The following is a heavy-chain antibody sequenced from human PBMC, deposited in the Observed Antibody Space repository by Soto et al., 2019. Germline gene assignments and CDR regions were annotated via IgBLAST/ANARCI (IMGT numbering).Heavy chain of an antibody. CDR1: GFTFDSFA. D-gene: IGHD5-18*01. V-gene: IGHV3-9*01. Sequence: GGSLRLSCAASGFTFDSFAMQWIRQVPGKGLEWVSSISWNSATIAYADSVKGRFTISRDNANNVVYLQMNSLRAEDTAFYYCAKGDTRESWGQGTLVTISS. CDR3: AKGDTRES. J-gene: IGHJ5*02. CDR2: ISWNSATI.